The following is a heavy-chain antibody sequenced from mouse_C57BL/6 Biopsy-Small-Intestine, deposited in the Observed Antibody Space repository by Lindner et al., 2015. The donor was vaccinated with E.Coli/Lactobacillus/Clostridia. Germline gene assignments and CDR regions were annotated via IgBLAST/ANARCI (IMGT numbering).Heavy chain of an antibody. CDR3: ARPRQYCNSIGCWDASDI. D-gene: IGHD2-10*02. J-gene: IGHJ1*01. CDR1: GYTFTSYA. CDR2: INAGTGDT. V-gene: IGHV1-84*02. Sequence: SVKVSCKASGYTFTSYAMHWVRQAPGQRLEWVGWINAGTGDTKYSQKFQGRVTIIRDTSASTAYMELSSLRSEDTAVYYCARPRQYCNSIGCWDASDIWGQGTMVTVSS.